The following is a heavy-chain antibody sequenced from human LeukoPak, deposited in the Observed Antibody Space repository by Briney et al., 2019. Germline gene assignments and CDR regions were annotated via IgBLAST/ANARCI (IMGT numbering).Heavy chain of an antibody. J-gene: IGHJ3*01. CDR1: GFTFSTYA. V-gene: IGHV3-23*01. D-gene: IGHD1-14*01. Sequence: GGSLRLSCAASGFTFSTYAMSWVRQAPGKGLEWVPSISGSGGSTFYADSVKRRFTISRDNSKNTFYLQMNSLRAEDTAIYYCAKRITVVARDACDFWGQGTMVTVSS. CDR3: AKRITVVARDACDF. CDR2: ISGSGGST.